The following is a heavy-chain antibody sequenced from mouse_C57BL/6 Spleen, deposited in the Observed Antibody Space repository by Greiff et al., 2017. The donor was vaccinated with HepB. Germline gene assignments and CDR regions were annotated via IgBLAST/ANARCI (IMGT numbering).Heavy chain of an antibody. CDR1: GYTFTSYW. Sequence: VQLQQSGTVLARPGASVKMSCKTSGYTFTSYWMHWVNQRPGQGLEWIGAIYPGNSDTSYNQKFKGKAKLTAVTSASPAYMELSSLTNEDSAVYYCTRGYGSSYGYYFDYWGQGTTLTVSS. D-gene: IGHD1-1*01. CDR2: IYPGNSDT. CDR3: TRGYGSSYGYYFDY. V-gene: IGHV1-5*01. J-gene: IGHJ2*01.